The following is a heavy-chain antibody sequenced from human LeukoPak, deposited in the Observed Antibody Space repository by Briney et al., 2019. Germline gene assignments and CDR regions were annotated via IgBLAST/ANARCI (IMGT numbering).Heavy chain of an antibody. CDR2: ISSSGSTI. J-gene: IGHJ4*02. CDR3: AKGLPSRHHISDY. Sequence: PGGSLRLSCADSGFTFSSYEMNWVRQAPGKGLEWVSYISSSGSTIYYADSVRGRFTISRDNSKNTMDLQMNSLRAEDTAIYYCAKGLPSRHHISDYWGQGTLVTVSS. CDR1: GFTFSSYE. V-gene: IGHV3-48*03. D-gene: IGHD2-21*01.